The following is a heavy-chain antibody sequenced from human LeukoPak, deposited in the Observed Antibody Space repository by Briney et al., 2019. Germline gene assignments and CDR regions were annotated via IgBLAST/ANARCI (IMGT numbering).Heavy chain of an antibody. CDR2: IIPIFGTA. CDR3: AKDERVTTVFDYFDY. D-gene: IGHD4-17*01. J-gene: IGHJ4*02. V-gene: IGHV1-69*05. CDR1: GGTFSSYA. Sequence: SVKVSCKASGGTFSSYAISWVRQAPGQGLEWMGGIIPIFGTANYAQKFQGRVTITTDESTSTAYMELSSLRSEDTAVYYCAKDERVTTVFDYFDYWGQGTLVTVSS.